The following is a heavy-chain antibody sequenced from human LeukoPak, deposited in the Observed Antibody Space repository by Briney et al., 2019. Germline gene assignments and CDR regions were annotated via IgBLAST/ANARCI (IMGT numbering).Heavy chain of an antibody. V-gene: IGHV1-8*01. D-gene: IGHD3-10*01. CDR3: ARGPSRDYGSGSSWFDP. J-gene: IGHJ5*02. CDR2: MNPNSGNT. CDR1: GYAFTTYD. Sequence: ASVKVSCKASGYAFTTYDINWVRQVTGQGLEWMGWMNPNSGNTGYAQKIQGRVTMTRNTSINTAYMELSSLRSEDTAVYYCARGPSRDYGSGSSWFDPWGQGTLVTVSS.